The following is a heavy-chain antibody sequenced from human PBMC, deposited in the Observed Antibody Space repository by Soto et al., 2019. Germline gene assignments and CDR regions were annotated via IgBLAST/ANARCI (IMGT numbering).Heavy chain of an antibody. CDR3: ARRPLTNGLDV. Sequence: SETLSLTCSVSGDSISSSDVYWVLIRQPPGKGLEWIGSISYTGTIYYNPSLKSRVTISADTSKNQFSLSLNSVTAADTAVYYCARRPLTNGLDVWGQGTTVTLSS. CDR1: GDSISSSDVY. J-gene: IGHJ6*02. V-gene: IGHV4-39*01. CDR2: ISYTGTI.